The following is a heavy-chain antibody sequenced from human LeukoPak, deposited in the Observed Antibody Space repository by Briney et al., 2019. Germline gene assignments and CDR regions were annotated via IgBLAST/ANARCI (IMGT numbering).Heavy chain of an antibody. J-gene: IGHJ5*02. CDR3: ARAVMMRFDP. Sequence: RASETLSLTCTVSGGSISSYYWSWIRQPPGKGLEWIGYIYYSGSTNYNPSLKSRVTISVDTSKNQFSLKLSSVTAADTAVYYCARAVMMRFDPWGQGTLVTVSS. V-gene: IGHV4-59*12. CDR1: GGSISSYY. D-gene: IGHD3-16*01. CDR2: IYYSGST.